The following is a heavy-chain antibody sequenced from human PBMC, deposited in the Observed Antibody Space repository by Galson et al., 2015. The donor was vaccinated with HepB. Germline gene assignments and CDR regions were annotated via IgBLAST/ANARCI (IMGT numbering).Heavy chain of an antibody. J-gene: IGHJ4*02. CDR1: GFTFSSSA. V-gene: IGHV1-58*02. D-gene: IGHD3-10*01. Sequence: SVKVSCKASGFTFSSSAIQWVRQAPGQRLEWIGWIIVGSGRTNYAQSFQERVIITTDMSTSTAYMELSGLRSEDTAVYYCARVRGVTPDYWGQGTLVTVSS. CDR3: ARVRGVTPDY. CDR2: IIVGSGRT.